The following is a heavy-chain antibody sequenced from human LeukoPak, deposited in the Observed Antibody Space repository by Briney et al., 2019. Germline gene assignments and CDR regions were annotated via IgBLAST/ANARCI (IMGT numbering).Heavy chain of an antibody. CDR1: GFTFSSYS. CDR2: ISSSSSYI. V-gene: IGHV3-21*01. Sequence: GGSLRLSCAASGFTFSSYSMNWVRQAPGKGLEWVSSISSSSSYIYYADSVKGRFTISRDKAKNSLYLQMNSLRAEDTAVYYCASRSGWYGVSEDYWGQGTLVTVSS. CDR3: ASRSGWYGVSEDY. D-gene: IGHD6-19*01. J-gene: IGHJ4*02.